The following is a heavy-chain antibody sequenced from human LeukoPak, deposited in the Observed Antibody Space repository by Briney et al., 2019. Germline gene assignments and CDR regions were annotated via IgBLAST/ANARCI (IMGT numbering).Heavy chain of an antibody. CDR1: VGTFSSYA. V-gene: IGHV1-69*04. CDR2: IIPILGIA. Sequence: SVKVSCKASVGTFSSYAISWVRQAPGQGLEWMGRIIPILGIANYAQKFQGRVTITADKSTSTAYMELSSLRSEDTAVYYRARSTTLTYYYDSSGQPMGVWGQGTTVTVSS. J-gene: IGHJ6*02. CDR3: ARSTTLTYYYDSSGQPMGV. D-gene: IGHD3-22*01.